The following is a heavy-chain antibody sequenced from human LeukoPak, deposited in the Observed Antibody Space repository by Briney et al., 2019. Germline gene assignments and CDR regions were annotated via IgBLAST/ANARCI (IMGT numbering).Heavy chain of an antibody. CDR2: ISSNGGST. D-gene: IGHD1-26*01. CDR3: ARVGEYYYYYYMDV. CDR1: GFTFSSYA. J-gene: IGHJ6*03. Sequence: GGSLRLSCAASGFTFSSYAMHWVRQAPGKGLEYVSAISSNGGSTYYANSVKGRFTISRDNSKNTLYLQMGSLRAEDMAVYYCARVGEYYYYYYMDVWGKETTVTVSS. V-gene: IGHV3-64*01.